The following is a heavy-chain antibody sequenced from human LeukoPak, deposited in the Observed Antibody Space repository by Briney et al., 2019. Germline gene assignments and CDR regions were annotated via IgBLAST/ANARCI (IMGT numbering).Heavy chain of an antibody. J-gene: IGHJ4*02. Sequence: PGGSLRLSCAASGFTFSSCSMNWVRQAPGKGLEWVSSISSSSSSYIYYADSVKGRFTISRDNAKNSLYLQMNSLRAEDTAVYYCARSFLSIAAAATDYWGQGTLVTVSS. V-gene: IGHV3-21*01. CDR3: ARSFLSIAAAATDY. CDR1: GFTFSSCS. CDR2: ISSSSSSYI. D-gene: IGHD6-13*01.